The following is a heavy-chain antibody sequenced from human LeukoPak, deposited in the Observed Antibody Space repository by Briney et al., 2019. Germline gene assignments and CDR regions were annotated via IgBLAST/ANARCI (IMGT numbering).Heavy chain of an antibody. J-gene: IGHJ4*02. Sequence: PSETLSLICAVSGGSISSSNWWSWVRQPPGKGLEWIGEIYHSGSTNYNPSLKSRVTISVDKSKNQFSLKLSSVTAADTAVYYCARSRTVRGVIINFDYWGQGTLVTVSS. CDR3: ARSRTVRGVIINFDY. D-gene: IGHD3-10*01. CDR1: GGSISSSNW. V-gene: IGHV4-4*02. CDR2: IYHSGST.